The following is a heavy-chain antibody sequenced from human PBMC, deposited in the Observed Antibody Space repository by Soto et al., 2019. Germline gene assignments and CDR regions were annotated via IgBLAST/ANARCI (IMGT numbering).Heavy chain of an antibody. Sequence: QVTLKESGPVLVKPTETLTLTCTVSGFSLSNARMGVTWIRQPPGKALEWLAHIFSNDEKSYSTSLKSRLPISKDTSKSQVVITMTSMGPVDTATYYSARDGRGVGARPLDYWGQGTLVTVSS. CDR3: ARDGRGVGARPLDY. CDR2: IFSNDEK. V-gene: IGHV2-26*01. CDR1: GFSLSNARMG. J-gene: IGHJ4*02. D-gene: IGHD1-26*01.